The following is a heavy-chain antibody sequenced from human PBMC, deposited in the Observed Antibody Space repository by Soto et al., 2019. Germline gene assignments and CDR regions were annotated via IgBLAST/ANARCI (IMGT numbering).Heavy chain of an antibody. CDR1: GFTFSRYA. CDR3: TKTYVQTDTDALSGMDM. J-gene: IGHJ6*02. CDR2: ISGSGSNT. V-gene: IGHV3-23*01. Sequence: GGSLRLSCAASGFTFSRYAMSWVRQAPGKGLEWVSSISGSGSNTYYAGSVKGRFTISRDNSKNTLYLEMNALGAADTALYYCTKTYVQTDTDALSGMDMWGQGTTVTVSS. D-gene: IGHD3-16*01.